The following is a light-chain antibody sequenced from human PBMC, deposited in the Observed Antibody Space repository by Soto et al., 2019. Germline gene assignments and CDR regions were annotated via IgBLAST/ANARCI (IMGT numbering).Light chain of an antibody. CDR3: QHYET. V-gene: IGKV1-33*01. J-gene: IGKJ1*01. Sequence: DIQMTQSPSSLSASVGDRVTITCQASQNINNYLNWYQQKPGRAPKLLIYDASNLEAGVPSRFRGSGSGTDFTFTISRLQPEDIATYYRQHYETFGHGTKVDIK. CDR2: DAS. CDR1: QNINNY.